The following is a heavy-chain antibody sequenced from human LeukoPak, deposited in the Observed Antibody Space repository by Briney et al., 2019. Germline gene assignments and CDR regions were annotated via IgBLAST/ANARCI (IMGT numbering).Heavy chain of an antibody. V-gene: IGHV1-2*02. CDR3: ARDICTNGVCYTDGAFDI. CDR2: INPNSGGT. J-gene: IGHJ3*02. Sequence: ASVKVSCKASGYTFTSYAMNWVRQAPGQGLEWMGWINPNSGGTNYAQKFQGRVTMTRDTSISTAYMELSRLRSDDTAVYYCARDICTNGVCYTDGAFDIWGQGTMVTVSS. D-gene: IGHD2-8*01. CDR1: GYTFTSYA.